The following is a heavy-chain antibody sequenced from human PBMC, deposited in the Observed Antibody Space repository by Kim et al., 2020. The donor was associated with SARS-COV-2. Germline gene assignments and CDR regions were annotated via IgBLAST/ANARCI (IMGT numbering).Heavy chain of an antibody. CDR3: ARSDWLFPSFDY. Sequence: YYADSVKGRFTIYRDNSKNTLYLQMNSLRAEDTAVYYCARSDWLFPSFDYWGQGTLVTVSS. V-gene: IGHV3-33*01. J-gene: IGHJ4*02. D-gene: IGHD3-9*01.